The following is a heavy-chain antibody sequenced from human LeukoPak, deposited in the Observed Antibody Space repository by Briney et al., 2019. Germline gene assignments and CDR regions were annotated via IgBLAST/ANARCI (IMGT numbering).Heavy chain of an antibody. CDR1: GFTFSTYG. V-gene: IGHV3-30*18. D-gene: IGHD6-19*01. J-gene: IGHJ4*02. Sequence: GGSRRLSCAASGFTFSTYGMHWVRQAPGKGLEWVAVISYDGSTKYYADSVKGRFTISRDNSKNTLYLQMNSLRAEDTAVYYCAKPGSIAVAGTSAPGYFDYWGQGTLVTVSS. CDR2: ISYDGSTK. CDR3: AKPGSIAVAGTSAPGYFDY.